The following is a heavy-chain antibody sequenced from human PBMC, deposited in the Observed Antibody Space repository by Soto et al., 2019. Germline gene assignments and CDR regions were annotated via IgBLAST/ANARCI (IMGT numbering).Heavy chain of an antibody. CDR1: GGSISSGGYY. CDR2: IYYSGSN. J-gene: IGHJ4*02. V-gene: IGHV4-31*11. Sequence: QVQLQESGPGLVKPSQTLSLTCAVSGGSISSGGYYWSWRRQHPGKGLECIGYIYYSGSNYYNPPLKSRVTASVDTSKNPFSLKLSSVTAADTAVYSCARTPIFWGQGTLVTVSS. CDR3: ARTPIF.